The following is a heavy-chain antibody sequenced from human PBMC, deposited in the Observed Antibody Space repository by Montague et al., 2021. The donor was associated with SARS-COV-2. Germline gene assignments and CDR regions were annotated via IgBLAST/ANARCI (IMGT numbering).Heavy chain of an antibody. V-gene: IGHV4-61*03. CDR2: ISYSGNT. CDR3: ARAKLGMTMIVVVMTAFDCCFDY. D-gene: IGHD3-22*01. Sequence: SETLSLTCTVSGGSVSSSTYCWSWLRQRPGKGLEWIRYISYSGNTSYTPSLKSPVTIYVAMSKNHFSLKLGAVTAADAAVYYCARAKLGMTMIVVVMTAFDCCFDYWGQGTLVTVSS. CDR1: GGSVSSSTYC. J-gene: IGHJ4*02.